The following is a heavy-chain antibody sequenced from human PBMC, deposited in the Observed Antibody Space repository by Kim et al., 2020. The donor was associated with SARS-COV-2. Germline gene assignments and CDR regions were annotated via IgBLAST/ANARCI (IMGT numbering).Heavy chain of an antibody. J-gene: IGHJ6*02. CDR3: ARIMNDYGGNSVGGGYYYYCYGMDG. CDR1: GYTFTSYG. V-gene: IGHV1-18*01. CDR2: ISAYNGHT. D-gene: IGHD4-17*01. Sequence: ASVKVSCKASGYTFTSYGISWVRQAPGQGLEWMGWISAYNGHTNYAQKLQGRVTMTTDTSTSTAYMELRSLRSDDTAVYYCARIMNDYGGNSVGGGYYYYCYGMDGWGQGTTVTVSS.